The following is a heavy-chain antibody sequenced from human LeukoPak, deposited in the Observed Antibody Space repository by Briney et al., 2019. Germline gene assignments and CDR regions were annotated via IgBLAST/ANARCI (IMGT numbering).Heavy chain of an antibody. V-gene: IGHV3-21*01. D-gene: IGHD1-26*01. CDR1: GFTFSSYS. CDR3: ARGGIVGSRTNWFDP. CDR2: ISSSSSYI. Sequence: GGSLRLSCAASGFTFSSYSMNWVRQAPGKGLEWVSSISSSSSYIYYADSVKGRFTISRDNAKNSLYLQMNSLRAEDTAVYYCARGGIVGSRTNWFDPWGQGILVTVSS. J-gene: IGHJ5*02.